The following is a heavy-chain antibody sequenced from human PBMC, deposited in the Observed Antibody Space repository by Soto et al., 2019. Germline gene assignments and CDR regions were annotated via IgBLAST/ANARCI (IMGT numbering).Heavy chain of an antibody. D-gene: IGHD2-8*02. J-gene: IGHJ4*02. CDR2: ISRDGGTK. CDR1: GFTVSTYG. CDR3: TGEVASGY. Sequence: QVQLVESGGGVVQPGRSLRLSCAVSGFTVSTYGMHWVRQAPGKGLEWVAVISRDGGTKYYADSVKGRFTISRDNSRNTLFLEMNRLIGDDMAVYYCTGEVASGYWGQGTLVTVSS. V-gene: IGHV3-30*03.